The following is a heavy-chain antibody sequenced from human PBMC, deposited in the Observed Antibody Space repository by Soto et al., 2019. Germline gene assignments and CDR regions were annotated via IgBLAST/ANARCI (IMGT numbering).Heavy chain of an antibody. Sequence: QVQLEESGGGVVHPGRSLRLSCAASGFTFSSYGMHLVRQAPVTVLVWVAVILYDGSNKYYADSVKGRFTISRDNSKNALYLPMNSLGAEETSVYYCARIPQIAVAGTRFGYFDLWGRGTLVTFYS. CDR2: ILYDGSNK. J-gene: IGHJ2*01. D-gene: IGHD6-19*01. CDR1: GFTFSSYG. CDR3: ARIPQIAVAGTRFGYFDL. V-gene: IGHV3-33*01.